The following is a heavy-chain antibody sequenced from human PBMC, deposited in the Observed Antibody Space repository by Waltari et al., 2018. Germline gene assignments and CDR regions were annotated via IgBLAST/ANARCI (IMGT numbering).Heavy chain of an antibody. D-gene: IGHD2-8*02. CDR2: IYYSGST. CDR3: ARDLVVYAHDAFDI. J-gene: IGHJ3*02. Sequence: QLQLQESGPGLVKPSETLSLTCTVSGGSISSSSYYWGWIRQPPGKGLEWIGSIYYSGSTYYNPSLKSRVTISVDTSKNQFSLKLSSVTAADTAVYYCARDLVVYAHDAFDIWGQGTMVTVSS. CDR1: GGSISSSSYY. V-gene: IGHV4-39*07.